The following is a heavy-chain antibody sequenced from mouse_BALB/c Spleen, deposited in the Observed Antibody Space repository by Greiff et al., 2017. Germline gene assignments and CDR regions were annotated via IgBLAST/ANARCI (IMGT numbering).Heavy chain of an antibody. CDR2: IDPANGNT. CDR3: ARHGHYYGYYAMDY. V-gene: IGHV14-3*02. Sequence: VQLQQSGAELVKPGASVKLSCTASGFNIKDTYMHWVKQRPEQGLEWIGRIDPANGNTKYDPKFQGKATITADTSSNTAYLQLSSLTSEDTAVYYCARHGHYYGYYAMDYWGQGTSVTVSA. CDR1: GFNIKDTY. D-gene: IGHD1-2*01. J-gene: IGHJ4*01.